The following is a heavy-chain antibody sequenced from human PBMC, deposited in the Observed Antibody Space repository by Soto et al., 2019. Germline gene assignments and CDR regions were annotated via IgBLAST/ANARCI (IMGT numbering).Heavy chain of an antibody. CDR3: AKVFYPFEVATYGMDV. CDR2: ISYDGSKK. J-gene: IGHJ6*02. CDR1: GFTVCLYG. Sequence: GGSLRLSCSASGFTVCLYGMHWVRQTPGKGLEWVASISYDGSKKYYTDSVKGRFTISRDNSKNTLYLQVNSLRPEDTSVYYCAKVFYPFEVATYGMDVWGQGTTVTVSS. V-gene: IGHV3-30*18. D-gene: IGHD3-9*01.